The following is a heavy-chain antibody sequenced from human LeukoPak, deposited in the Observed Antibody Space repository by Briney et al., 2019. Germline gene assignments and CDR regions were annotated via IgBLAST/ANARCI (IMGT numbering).Heavy chain of an antibody. J-gene: IGHJ4*02. CDR2: ISRSSDTI. V-gene: IGHV3-48*01. Sequence: GGSLRLSCAASGFTFSSSWMCWVRQAPGKGLEWVSYISRSSDTIYYADSVKGRFTISRDNAKNSLYLQMHSLRAEDTAVYYCARDTIFDYWGQGTLVTVSS. CDR3: ARDTIFDY. D-gene: IGHD3-3*01. CDR1: GFTFSSSW.